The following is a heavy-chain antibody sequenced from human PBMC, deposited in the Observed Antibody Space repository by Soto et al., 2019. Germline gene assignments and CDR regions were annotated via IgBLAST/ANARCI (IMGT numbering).Heavy chain of an antibody. CDR2: IIPIFGTA. V-gene: IGHV1-69*12. J-gene: IGHJ4*02. CDR3: ARGGGDSSGWYEEGKFDY. Sequence: QVQLVQSGAEVKKPGSSVKVSCKASGGTFSSYAISWVRQAPGQGLEWMGGIIPIFGTANYAQKFQGRVTITADESTSTAYMELSSLRSEDTAVYYCARGGGDSSGWYEEGKFDYWGQGTLVTVSS. CDR1: GGTFSSYA. D-gene: IGHD6-19*01.